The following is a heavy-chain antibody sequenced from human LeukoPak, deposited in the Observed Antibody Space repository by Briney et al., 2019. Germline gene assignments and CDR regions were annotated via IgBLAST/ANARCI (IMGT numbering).Heavy chain of an antibody. CDR1: GYTFTSYG. V-gene: IGHV1-18*01. J-gene: IGHJ4*02. Sequence: ASVKVSCKASGYTFTSYGISWVRQAPGQGLEWMGWISAYNGNTNYAQKFQGRVTITADKSTSTAYMELSSLRSEDTAVYYCARTVGVDTATYFDYWGQGTLVTVSS. D-gene: IGHD5-18*01. CDR2: ISAYNGNT. CDR3: ARTVGVDTATYFDY.